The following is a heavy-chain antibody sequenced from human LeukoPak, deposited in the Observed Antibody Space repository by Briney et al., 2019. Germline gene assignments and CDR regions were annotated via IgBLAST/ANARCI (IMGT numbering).Heavy chain of an antibody. CDR2: IVVGSGNT. V-gene: IGHV1-58*01. J-gene: IGHJ4*02. D-gene: IGHD3-16*01. Sequence: ASVKVSCKASGFTFTSSAVQWLRQARGQRLEWIGWIVVGSGNTNYAQKFQERVTITRDMSTSTAYMELSSLRSEDTAVYYCAADLRGIGYFDYWGQGTLVTVSS. CDR1: GFTFTSSA. CDR3: AADLRGIGYFDY.